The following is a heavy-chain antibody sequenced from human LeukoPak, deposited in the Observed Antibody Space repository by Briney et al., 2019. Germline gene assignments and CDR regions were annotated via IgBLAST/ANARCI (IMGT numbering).Heavy chain of an antibody. J-gene: IGHJ6*02. CDR2: ISFDGSNK. CDR1: GFTFSSYG. Sequence: GGSLRLSCAASGFTFSSYGMHWVRQAPGKGLEWVAVISFDGSNKYYADSVKGRFTISRDNSKSTLYLQMNSLRGEDTAVFYCARALYSSTWYNFYGMDVWGQGTTVTVSS. CDR3: ARALYSSTWYNFYGMDV. D-gene: IGHD6-13*01. V-gene: IGHV3-30*03.